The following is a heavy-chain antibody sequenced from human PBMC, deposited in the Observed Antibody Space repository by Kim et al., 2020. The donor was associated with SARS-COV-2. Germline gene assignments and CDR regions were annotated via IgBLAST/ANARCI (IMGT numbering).Heavy chain of an antibody. V-gene: IGHV4-4*02. J-gene: IGHJ5*02. Sequence: YTPSLRSRVTLSFDKSKNQFSLKLSSVPAAAPAVYYCAGVSSSGGSWFDPWGQGTLVTVSS. D-gene: IGHD1-26*01. CDR3: AGVSSSGGSWFDP.